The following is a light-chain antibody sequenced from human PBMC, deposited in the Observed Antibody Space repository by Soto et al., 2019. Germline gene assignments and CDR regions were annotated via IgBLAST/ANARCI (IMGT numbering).Light chain of an antibody. V-gene: IGLV1-44*01. CDR2: SNN. CDR3: AAWDDSLAGYVV. J-gene: IGLJ2*01. Sequence: QSVLTQPPSASGTPGQRVTISCSGSSSNIGSNTVNWYQQLPGTAPKLLIYSNNQRPSGDPDRFSGSKSGTSASLAISGLRSEDEADYYCAAWDDSLAGYVVFGGGTKLTVL. CDR1: SSNIGSNT.